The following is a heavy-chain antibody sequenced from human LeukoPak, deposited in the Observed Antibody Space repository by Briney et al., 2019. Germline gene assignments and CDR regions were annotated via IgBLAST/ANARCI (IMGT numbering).Heavy chain of an antibody. J-gene: IGHJ4*02. Sequence: GGSLRLSCAASGFTVSSNYMSWVRQAPGKGLEWVSVIYSGGSTYYADSVKGRFTISRDNSKNTLYLQMNSLRAEDTAVYYCARLGSLHDYGDYKEDYWGQGTLVTVSS. CDR1: GFTVSSNY. D-gene: IGHD4-17*01. CDR2: IYSGGST. CDR3: ARLGSLHDYGDYKEDY. V-gene: IGHV3-53*01.